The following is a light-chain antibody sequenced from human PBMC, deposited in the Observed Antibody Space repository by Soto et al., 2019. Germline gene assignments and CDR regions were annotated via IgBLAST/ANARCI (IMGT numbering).Light chain of an antibody. Sequence: QSVLTQPPSASGTPGQSVTISCSGSSSNIGSNFVNWYQQLPGTAPKLLIYTNNQRPSGVPDRFSGSKSGTSASLAISGLQSEDEADYHCAAWDDSLNGPLFGGWTKVTV. CDR1: SSNIGSNF. V-gene: IGLV1-44*01. CDR2: TNN. CDR3: AAWDDSLNGPL. J-gene: IGLJ3*02.